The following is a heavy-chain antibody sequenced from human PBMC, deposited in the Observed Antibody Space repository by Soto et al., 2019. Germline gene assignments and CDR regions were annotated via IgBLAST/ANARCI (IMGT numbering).Heavy chain of an antibody. D-gene: IGHD1-26*01. CDR3: AYFTALNYYYGMDV. Sequence: GSLRLSCAASGFTFSSYAMHWVRQAPGKGLEWVAVISDDGSNKYYADSVKGRFTISRDNSKNTLYLQMNSLRAEDTAVYYCAYFTALNYYYGMDVWGQGTTVTVSS. V-gene: IGHV3-30-3*01. CDR2: ISDDGSNK. CDR1: GFTFSSYA. J-gene: IGHJ6*02.